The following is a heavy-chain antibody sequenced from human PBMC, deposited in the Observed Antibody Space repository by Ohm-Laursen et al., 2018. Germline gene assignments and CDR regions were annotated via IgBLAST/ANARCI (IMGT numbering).Heavy chain of an antibody. V-gene: IGHV3-23*01. J-gene: IGHJ4*02. D-gene: IGHD5-18*01. CDR2: ISGSGGST. CDR3: AKHGGYSYGYPLD. Sequence: SLRLSCTASGFTFSSYAMSWVRQAPGKGLGWVSAISGSGGSTYYADSVKGRFTISRDNSKNTLYLQMNSLRAEDTAVYYCAKHGGYSYGYPLDWGQGTLVTVSS. CDR1: GFTFSSYA.